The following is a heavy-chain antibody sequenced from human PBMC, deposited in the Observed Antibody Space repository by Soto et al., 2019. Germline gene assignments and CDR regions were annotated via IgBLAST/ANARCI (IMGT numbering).Heavy chain of an antibody. CDR1: GFTFSSYW. CDR3: ASGFLPAAMYYYYMDV. V-gene: IGHV3-74*01. CDR2: INSDGSST. J-gene: IGHJ6*03. D-gene: IGHD2-2*01. Sequence: GGSLRLSCAASGFTFSSYWMHWVRQAPGKGLVWVSRINSDGSSTSYADSVKGRFTISRDNAKNTLYLQMNSLRAEDTAVYYCASGFLPAAMYYYYMDVWGKGTTVTVSS.